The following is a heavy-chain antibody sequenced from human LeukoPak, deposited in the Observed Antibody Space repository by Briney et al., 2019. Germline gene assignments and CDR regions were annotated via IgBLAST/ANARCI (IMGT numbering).Heavy chain of an antibody. D-gene: IGHD2-2*01. J-gene: IGHJ4*02. Sequence: PGGSLRLSCAASGFTFSNAWMSWVRQAPGKGLEWVGRIKSKTDGGTTDYAAPVKGRFTISRDDSKNTLYLQMNSLSPDDTAVYYCAKEGTAQISTWYDNWGQGTLVTVSS. V-gene: IGHV3-15*01. CDR3: AKEGTAQISTWYDN. CDR1: GFTFSNAW. CDR2: IKSKTDGGTT.